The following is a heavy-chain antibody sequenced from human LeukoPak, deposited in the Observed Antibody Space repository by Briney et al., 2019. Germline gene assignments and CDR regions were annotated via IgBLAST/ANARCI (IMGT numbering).Heavy chain of an antibody. J-gene: IGHJ5*02. CDR3: ARLIVVENWFDP. CDR1: GGSISSSSYY. Sequence: PSETLSLTCTVSGGSISSSSYYWGWIRQPPGKGLEWIGSIYYSGSTYYNPSLKRRVTISVDTSKNQFSLKLSSVTAADTAVYYCARLIVVENWFDPWGQGTLVTVSS. V-gene: IGHV4-39*01. D-gene: IGHD2-21*01. CDR2: IYYSGST.